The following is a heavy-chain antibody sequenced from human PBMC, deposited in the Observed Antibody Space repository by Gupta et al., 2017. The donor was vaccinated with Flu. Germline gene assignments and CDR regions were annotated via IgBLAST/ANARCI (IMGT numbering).Heavy chain of an antibody. CDR2: ISGSA. CDR1: GFTFSSYA. J-gene: IGHJ4*02. D-gene: IGHD1-26*01. V-gene: IGHV3-23*01. CDR3: ASLVGATSHFDY. Sequence: EVQLLESGGGLVQPGGSLRLSCAASGFTFSSYAMSWVRQAPGKGLEGVSAISGSAYYADSVKGRFTISRDNSKNTLYLQMNSLRADDTAVYYCASLVGATSHFDYWGQGTQVTVSS.